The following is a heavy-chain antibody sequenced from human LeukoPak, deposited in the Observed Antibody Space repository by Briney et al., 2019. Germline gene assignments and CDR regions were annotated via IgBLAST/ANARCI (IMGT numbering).Heavy chain of an antibody. CDR3: ARKYSSGWYMEGWFDP. J-gene: IGHJ5*02. D-gene: IGHD6-19*01. CDR1: GGSFSGYY. CDR2: INHSGST. Sequence: TPSETLSLTCAVYGGSFSGYYWSWIRQPPGKGLEWIGEINHSGSTNYNPSLKSRVTISVDTSKNQFSLKLSSVTAADTAVFYCARKYSSGWYMEGWFDPWGQGTLVTVSS. V-gene: IGHV4-34*01.